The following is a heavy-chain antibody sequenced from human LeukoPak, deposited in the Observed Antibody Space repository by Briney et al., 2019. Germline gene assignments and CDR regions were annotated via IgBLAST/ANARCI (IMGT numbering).Heavy chain of an antibody. CDR3: AKDLDNRITIFGVATSFDY. CDR2: ISGSGGST. V-gene: IGHV3-23*01. CDR1: GFTFSSYA. J-gene: IGHJ4*02. Sequence: GRSLRLSCAASGFTFSSYAMSWVRQAPGKGLEWVSAISGSGGSTYYADSVKGRFTISRDNTKNTQYLQMNSLRAEDTAVYYCAKDLDNRITIFGVATSFDYWGQGTLVTVSS. D-gene: IGHD3-3*01.